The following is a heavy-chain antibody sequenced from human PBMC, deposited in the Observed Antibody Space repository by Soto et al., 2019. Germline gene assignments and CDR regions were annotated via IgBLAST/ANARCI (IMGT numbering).Heavy chain of an antibody. CDR3: ARADSGYDLLDY. Sequence: ASETLSLTCTVSGGSISSGDYYWSWIRQPPGKGPEWIGYIYYSGSTYYNPSLKSRVTISVDTSKNQFSLKLSSVTAADTAVYYCARADSGYDLLDYWGQGTLVTVS. V-gene: IGHV4-30-4*01. CDR1: GGSISSGDYY. J-gene: IGHJ4*02. D-gene: IGHD5-12*01. CDR2: IYYSGST.